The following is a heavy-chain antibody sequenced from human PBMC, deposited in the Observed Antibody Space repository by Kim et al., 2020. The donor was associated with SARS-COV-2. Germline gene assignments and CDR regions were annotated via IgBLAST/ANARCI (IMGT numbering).Heavy chain of an antibody. CDR3: AREGSLLTGYGPEYYGMDV. V-gene: IGHV1-46*01. CDR1: GYTFTSYY. CDR2: INPSGGST. Sequence: ASVKVSCKASGYTFTSYYMHWVRQAPGQGLEWMGIINPSGGSTSYAQKFQGRVTMTRDTSTSTVYMELSSLRSEDTAVYYCAREGSLLTGYGPEYYGMDVWGQGTTVTVSS. D-gene: IGHD3-9*01. J-gene: IGHJ6*02.